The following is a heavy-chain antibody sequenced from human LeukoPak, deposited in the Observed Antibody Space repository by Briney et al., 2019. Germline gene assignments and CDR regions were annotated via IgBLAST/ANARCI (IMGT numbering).Heavy chain of an antibody. V-gene: IGHV3-48*03. CDR2: ISSSGSTK. D-gene: IGHD2-15*01. CDR3: AVEGYCSGGSCYTNWFDP. Sequence: GGSLRLSCAASGFTFSSYEMNWVRQAPGKGLEWVSYISSSGSTKYYADSVKGRITISRDNAKNSLYLQMNSLRDEDTAVYYCAVEGYCSGGSCYTNWFDPWGQGTLVTVSS. J-gene: IGHJ5*02. CDR1: GFTFSSYE.